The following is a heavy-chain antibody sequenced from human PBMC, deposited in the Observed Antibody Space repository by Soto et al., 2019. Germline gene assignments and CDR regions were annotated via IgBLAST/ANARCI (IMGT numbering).Heavy chain of an antibody. V-gene: IGHV4-4*07. CDR2: IYTSVST. Sequence: SETLSLTCTVSGGSISSYYWSWIRQPAGKGLEWIGRIYTSVSTNYNPSLKSRVTMSVDTSKNQFSLKLSSVTAADTAVYYCARGTLTGYFPRYNWFDPWGQGTPVTVSS. CDR1: GGSISSYY. CDR3: ARGTLTGYFPRYNWFDP. J-gene: IGHJ5*02. D-gene: IGHD3-9*01.